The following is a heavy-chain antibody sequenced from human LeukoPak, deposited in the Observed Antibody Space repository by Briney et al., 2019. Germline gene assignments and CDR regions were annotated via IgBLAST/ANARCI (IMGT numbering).Heavy chain of an antibody. V-gene: IGHV3-30-3*01. D-gene: IGHD3-16*01. CDR3: ARLEGGGYYLDY. CDR2: ISYDGSNK. J-gene: IGHJ4*02. Sequence: GRSLRLSCAASGFTFSSYAMHWVRQAPGKGLEWVAVISYDGSNKYYADSVKGRFTISRDNSKNTLYLQVNSLRAEDTAVYYCARLEGGGYYLDYWGQGTLVTVSS. CDR1: GFTFSSYA.